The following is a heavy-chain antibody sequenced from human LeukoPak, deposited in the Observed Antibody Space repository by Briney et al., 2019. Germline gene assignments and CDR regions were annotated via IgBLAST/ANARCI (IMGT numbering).Heavy chain of an antibody. D-gene: IGHD2-21*02. CDR2: IYTSGST. Sequence: SETLSLTCTVSGGSISGYYWSWIRQPAGKGLEWIGRIYTSGSTNYNPSLKSRVTMSVDTSKNQFSLKLTSVTAADTAVYYCARGMPGTNCGGDCYLNWFDPWGQGSLVTVSS. CDR3: ARGMPGTNCGGDCYLNWFDP. V-gene: IGHV4-4*07. CDR1: GGSISGYY. J-gene: IGHJ5*02.